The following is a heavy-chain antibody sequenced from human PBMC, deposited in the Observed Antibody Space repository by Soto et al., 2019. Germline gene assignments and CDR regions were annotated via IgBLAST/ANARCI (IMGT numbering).Heavy chain of an antibody. CDR1: GGSISRGGYY. J-gene: IGHJ5*02. Sequence: PSETLSLTCTVSGGSISRGGYYWSWIRQHPGKGLEWIGSIYYSGSTYYNPSLKSRVTISVDTSKNQFSLKLTSVTAADTAVYYCARTYNNYFDPWGQGTLVTVSS. CDR2: IYYSGST. CDR3: ARTYNNYFDP. V-gene: IGHV4-39*01. D-gene: IGHD2-21*01.